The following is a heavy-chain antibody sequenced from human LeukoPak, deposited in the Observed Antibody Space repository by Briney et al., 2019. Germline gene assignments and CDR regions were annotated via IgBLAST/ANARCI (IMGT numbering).Heavy chain of an antibody. D-gene: IGHD1-26*01. J-gene: IGHJ4*02. CDR2: IYYTGNT. CDR1: GGSIIISF. CDR3: ARDSGSSPTFDY. V-gene: IGHV4-59*01. Sequence: PSETLSLTCTVSGGSIIISFWSWIRQPPGKGLEWIAYIYYTGNTKYNPSLKSRVTISVDTSKNQFSLRLSSVTAADTAVYYCARDSGSSPTFDYWGQGTLVTVSS.